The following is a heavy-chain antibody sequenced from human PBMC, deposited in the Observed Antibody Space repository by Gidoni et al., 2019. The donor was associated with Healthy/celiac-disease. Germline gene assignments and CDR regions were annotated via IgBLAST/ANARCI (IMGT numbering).Heavy chain of an antibody. CDR3: ARQQNSGSFPHAFDI. V-gene: IGHV1-69*02. CDR2: IIPILGIA. CDR1: GGTFSSYT. Sequence: QVQLVQSGAEVKKPGSSVKVSCKASGGTFSSYTISWVRQAPGQGLEWMGRIIPILGIANYAQKFQGRVTITADKSTSTAYMELSSLRSEDTAVYYCARQQNSGSFPHAFDIWGQGTMVTVSS. D-gene: IGHD1-26*01. J-gene: IGHJ3*02.